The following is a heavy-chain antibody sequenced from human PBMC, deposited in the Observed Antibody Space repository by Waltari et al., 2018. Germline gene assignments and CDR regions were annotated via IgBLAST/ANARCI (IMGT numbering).Heavy chain of an antibody. J-gene: IGHJ6*03. D-gene: IGHD3-22*01. CDR1: GFTFSSYA. V-gene: IGHV3-23*03. CDR3: AKDYYDSSGYYYDYYYYMDV. CDR2: IYSGGGT. Sequence: EVQLLESGGGLVQPGGSLRLSCAASGFTFSSYAMSWVRQAPGKGLEWVSVIYSGGGTYYADSVKGRFTISRDNSKNTLYLQMNSLRAEDTAVYYCAKDYYDSSGYYYDYYYYMDVWGKGTTVTVSS.